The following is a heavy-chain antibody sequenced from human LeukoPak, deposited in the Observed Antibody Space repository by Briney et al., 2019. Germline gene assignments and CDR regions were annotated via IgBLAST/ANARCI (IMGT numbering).Heavy chain of an antibody. J-gene: IGHJ3*02. CDR3: ARVNGASAFDI. CDR1: GGSFSGYY. Sequence: PSETLSLTCAVYGGSFSGYYWSWIRQPPGKGLEWIGEINHSGSTNYNPSLKSRVTISVDTSKNQFSLKLSSVTAADTAVYYCARVNGASAFDIWGQGTMVTVSS. V-gene: IGHV4-34*01. CDR2: INHSGST.